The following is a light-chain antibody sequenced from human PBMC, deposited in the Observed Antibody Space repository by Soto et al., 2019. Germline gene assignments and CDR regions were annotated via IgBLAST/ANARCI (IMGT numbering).Light chain of an antibody. J-gene: IGLJ1*01. V-gene: IGLV2-14*01. CDR2: DVS. CDR1: SSDVGGYNY. Sequence: QSVLTQPASVSGSPGQSITISCTGTSSDVGGYNYVSWYQQHPGKAPKLMIYDVSNRPSGVSNRFSGSKSGNTASLTIYGLQAEDEADYYCSSYTSSSTLHVFGTGTKVTVL. CDR3: SSYTSSSTLHV.